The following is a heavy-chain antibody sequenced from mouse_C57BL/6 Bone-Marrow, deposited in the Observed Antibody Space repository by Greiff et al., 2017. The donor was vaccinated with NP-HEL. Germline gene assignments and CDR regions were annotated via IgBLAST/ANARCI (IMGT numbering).Heavy chain of an antibody. D-gene: IGHD2-4*01. CDR3: ARSYYDYDGGVIYYAMDY. J-gene: IGHJ4*01. Sequence: EVQLQQSGPELVKPGASVKISCKASGYTFTDYYMNWVKQSHGKSLEWIGDINPNNGGTSYNQKFKGKATLTVDKSSSTAYMELRSLTSEDSAVYYCARSYYDYDGGVIYYAMDYWGQGTSVTVSS. CDR1: GYTFTDYY. CDR2: INPNNGGT. V-gene: IGHV1-26*01.